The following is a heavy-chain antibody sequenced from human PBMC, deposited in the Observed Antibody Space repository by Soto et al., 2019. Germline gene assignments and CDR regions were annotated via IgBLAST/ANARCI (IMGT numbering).Heavy chain of an antibody. Sequence: SETLSLTCTVSGGSISSSSYYWGWIRQPPGKGLEWIGSIYYSVSTYYNPSLKSRVTISVDTSKNQFSLKLSSVTAADTAVYYCARHYGGNCFDYWGQGTLVTVSS. D-gene: IGHD2-15*01. J-gene: IGHJ4*02. CDR1: GGSISSSSYY. CDR2: IYYSVST. CDR3: ARHYGGNCFDY. V-gene: IGHV4-39*01.